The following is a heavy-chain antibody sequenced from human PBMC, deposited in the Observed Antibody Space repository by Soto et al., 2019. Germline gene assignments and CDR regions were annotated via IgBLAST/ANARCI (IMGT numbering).Heavy chain of an antibody. CDR2: VKSKNDGGTT. CDR1: GFTFSNAW. Sequence: GSLRLSCAASGFTFSNAWINWVRQAPGKGLEWVGRVKSKNDGGTTDFAAPVKGRFAISRDDSKNMVYLEMNSLQTEDTAIYYCTSDSYITSIIVRFDYRGHGTLVTVSS. D-gene: IGHD3-22*01. CDR3: TSDSYITSIIVRFDY. J-gene: IGHJ4*01. V-gene: IGHV3-15*07.